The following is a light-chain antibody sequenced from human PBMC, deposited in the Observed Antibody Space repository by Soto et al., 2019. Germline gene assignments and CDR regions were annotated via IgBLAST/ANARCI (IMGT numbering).Light chain of an antibody. CDR1: SSDVGGYNY. J-gene: IGLJ2*01. V-gene: IGLV2-14*01. Sequence: QSVLTQPASVSGSPGQSNTISCTGTSSDVGGYNYVSWYQQHPGKAPKLMIYDVSNRPSGVSNRFSGSKSGNTASLTISGLQAEDEADYYCSSYTSSSTVFGGGTKLTVL. CDR3: SSYTSSSTV. CDR2: DVS.